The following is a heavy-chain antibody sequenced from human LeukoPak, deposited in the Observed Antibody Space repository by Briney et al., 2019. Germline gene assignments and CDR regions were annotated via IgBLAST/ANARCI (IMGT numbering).Heavy chain of an antibody. Sequence: SETLSLTCAVYGGSFSRYYWNWIRQSPGKGLEWIAEIDHRGDTNYNPSVKSRVTISVDTSKNQFSLRVRSLSAADTAVHYCARGATISETGYFDFWGQGTLVTVSS. J-gene: IGHJ4*03. D-gene: IGHD5-24*01. V-gene: IGHV4-34*01. CDR1: GGSFSRYY. CDR3: ARGATISETGYFDF. CDR2: IDHRGDT.